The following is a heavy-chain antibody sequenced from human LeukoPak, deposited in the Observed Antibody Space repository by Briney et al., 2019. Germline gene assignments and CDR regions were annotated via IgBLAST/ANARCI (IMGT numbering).Heavy chain of an antibody. Sequence: ASVMVSCKASGYPFTDYYLHWVRRAPGQGLEWMGWINPNSGGTSYAQKFQGRVTMTRDTSISTAYKELSRLRSDDTAVYYCARGRNSSPYDFDYWGQGTLVTVSS. CDR3: ARGRNSSPYDFDY. V-gene: IGHV1-2*02. CDR2: INPNSGGT. CDR1: GYPFTDYY. D-gene: IGHD1-14*01. J-gene: IGHJ4*02.